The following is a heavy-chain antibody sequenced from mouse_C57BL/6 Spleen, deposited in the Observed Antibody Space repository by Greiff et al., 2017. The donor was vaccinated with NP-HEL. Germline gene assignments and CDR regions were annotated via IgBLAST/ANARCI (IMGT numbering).Heavy chain of an antibody. D-gene: IGHD1-1*01. J-gene: IGHJ4*01. V-gene: IGHV5-17*01. CDR2: ISSGSSTI. CDR1: GFTFSDYG. CDR3: ARPNYYGSSYAMDY. Sequence: EVQGVESGGGLVKPGGSLKLSCAASGFTFSDYGMHWVRQAPEKGLEWVAYISSGSSTIYYADTVKGRFTISRDNAKNTLFLQMTSLRSEDTAMYYCARPNYYGSSYAMDYWGQGTSVTVSS.